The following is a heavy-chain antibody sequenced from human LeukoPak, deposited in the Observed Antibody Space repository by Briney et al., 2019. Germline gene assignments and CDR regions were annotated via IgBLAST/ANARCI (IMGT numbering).Heavy chain of an antibody. V-gene: IGHV3-21*01. Sequence: GGSLRLSCAASGFTFDDYGMSWVRQAPGKGLEWVSSISSSSSYIYYADSVKGRFTISRDNAKNSLYLQMNSLRAEDTAVYYCARDRSWGSSGWSHAMGYWGQGTLVTVSS. CDR1: GFTFDDYG. CDR3: ARDRSWGSSGWSHAMGY. D-gene: IGHD6-19*01. CDR2: ISSSSSYI. J-gene: IGHJ4*02.